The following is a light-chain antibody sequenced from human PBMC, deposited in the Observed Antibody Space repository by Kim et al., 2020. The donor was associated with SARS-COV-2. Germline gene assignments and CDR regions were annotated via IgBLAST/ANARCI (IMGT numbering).Light chain of an antibody. Sequence: ATSNCKSSLSVLSSSNNQHYLAWYQQKPGQPPKLLIYWASTREYGVPDRFSGSGSGTDFTLTISSLQAEDVAVYYCQQYYSTPYTFGQGTKLEI. CDR3: QQYYSTPYT. J-gene: IGKJ2*01. CDR2: WAS. CDR1: LSVLSSSNNQHY. V-gene: IGKV4-1*01.